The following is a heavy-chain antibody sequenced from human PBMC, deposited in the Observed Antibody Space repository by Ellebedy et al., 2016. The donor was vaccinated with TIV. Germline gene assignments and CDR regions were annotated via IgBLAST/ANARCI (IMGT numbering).Heavy chain of an antibody. J-gene: IGHJ6*02. CDR3: VRMETVTTTVWVYYYGMDV. CDR2: IFSNDEK. CDR1: GFSLSNARMG. Sequence: SGPTLVKPTETLTLTCTVSGFSLSNARMGVSWIRQPPGKALEWLAHIFSNDEKSYSTSLKSRLTISKDTSKSQVVLTMTNMDPVDTATYYCVRMETVTTTVWVYYYGMDVWGQGTTVTVSS. D-gene: IGHD4-17*01. V-gene: IGHV2-26*01.